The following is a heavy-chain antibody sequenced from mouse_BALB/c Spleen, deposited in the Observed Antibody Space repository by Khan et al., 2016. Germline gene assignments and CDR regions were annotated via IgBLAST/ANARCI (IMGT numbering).Heavy chain of an antibody. CDR3: AREGNYGSYFDF. CDR1: GYTFTKYG. J-gene: IGHJ2*01. V-gene: IGHV9-1*02. Sequence: QIQLVQSGPELKKPGETVKISCKASGYTFTKYGMNWVKQAPGKGLEWMGWINTYTGESTYADDFKGRFAFSLETSASTAYLQINNLKNEDMATXFCAREGNYGSYFDFWGQGTTLTVSS. D-gene: IGHD2-1*01. CDR2: INTYTGES.